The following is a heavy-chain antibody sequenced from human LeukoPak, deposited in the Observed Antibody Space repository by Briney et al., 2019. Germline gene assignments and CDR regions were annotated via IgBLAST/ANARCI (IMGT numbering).Heavy chain of an antibody. Sequence: SQTLSLTCAISGDSVSSNSAAWNWIRQSPSRGLEWLGRTYYRSKWYYDYAVAVKSRISINPDTSKNQFSLQLSSVTPEDTAVYYCARAASSSTAAAFDIWGQGTMVTVSS. CDR3: ARAASSSTAAAFDI. CDR2: TYYRSKWYY. CDR1: GDSVSSNSAA. J-gene: IGHJ3*02. V-gene: IGHV6-1*01. D-gene: IGHD6-6*01.